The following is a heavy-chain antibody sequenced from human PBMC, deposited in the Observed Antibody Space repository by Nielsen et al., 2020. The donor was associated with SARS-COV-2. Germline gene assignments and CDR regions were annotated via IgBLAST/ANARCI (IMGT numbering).Heavy chain of an antibody. D-gene: IGHD6-13*01. CDR3: ARGLVHLVD. J-gene: IGHJ4*02. V-gene: IGHV3-7*03. CDR2: IKEDGSEK. Sequence: VRQPPGKGLEWVANIKEDGSEKYYVDSVKGRFTISRDNAKNSLYLQMNSLRAEDTAVYYCARGLVHLVDWGQGTLVTVSS.